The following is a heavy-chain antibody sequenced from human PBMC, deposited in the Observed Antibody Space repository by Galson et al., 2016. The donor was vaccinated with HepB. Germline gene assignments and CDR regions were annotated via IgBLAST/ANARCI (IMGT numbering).Heavy chain of an antibody. V-gene: IGHV1-69*13. CDR2: IIPISVTT. CDR1: GGTFSSHT. Sequence: SVKVSCKASGGTFSSHTISWVRQAPGQGLEWMGGIIPISVTTKYAQEFQGGVTISADESTTTAYMELSSLRSEDTAVYYCARVGGYVWGSYRSPRAFDVWGQGTMVTVSS. CDR3: ARVGGYVWGSYRSPRAFDV. J-gene: IGHJ3*01. D-gene: IGHD3-16*02.